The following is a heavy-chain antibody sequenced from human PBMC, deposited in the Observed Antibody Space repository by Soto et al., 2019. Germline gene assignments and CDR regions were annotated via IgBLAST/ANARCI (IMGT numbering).Heavy chain of an antibody. J-gene: IGHJ4*02. CDR1: GGTFSTYT. CDR2: IIPILGIA. D-gene: IGHD3-22*01. V-gene: IGHV1-69*02. Sequence: QVQLVQSGAEVRKPGSSVKVSCKASGGTFSTYTISWVRQAPGQGLEWMGRIIPILGIANYAQKFQGRVTITAGKSTSTAYMELSSLRSEDTAVYYCARGSYDTSGYYYRNFDSWGQGTLVTVSS. CDR3: ARGSYDTSGYYYRNFDS.